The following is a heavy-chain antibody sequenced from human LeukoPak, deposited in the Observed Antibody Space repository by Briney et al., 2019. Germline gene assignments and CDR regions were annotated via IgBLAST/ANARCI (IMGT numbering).Heavy chain of an antibody. Sequence: GGSLRLSCAASGFTFSDYYMSWIRQAPGKGLEWVSYISSSGSTIYYADSVKGRFTISRDNAKNSLYLQMNSLRAEDTAVYYCARAGSAITIFGVAPPPKYYYYGMDVWGQGTTVTVSS. D-gene: IGHD3-3*01. V-gene: IGHV3-11*01. CDR1: GFTFSDYY. J-gene: IGHJ6*02. CDR2: ISSSGSTI. CDR3: ARAGSAITIFGVAPPPKYYYYGMDV.